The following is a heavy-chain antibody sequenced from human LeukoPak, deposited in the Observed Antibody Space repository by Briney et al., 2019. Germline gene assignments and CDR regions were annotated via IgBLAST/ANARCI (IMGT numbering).Heavy chain of an antibody. CDR3: AKDQGVVVAFYFDY. CDR2: ISGSGGRT. J-gene: IGHJ4*02. Sequence: GGSLRLSCSAPGFNFSSYAMGSVRQAPGKGLEWVSAISGSGGRTYYADSVKGRFPISRDNPKNTLYLQMNSLRGEDRAVYYCAKDQGVVVAFYFDYWGQGTLVTVCS. V-gene: IGHV3-23*01. D-gene: IGHD6-19*01. CDR1: GFNFSSYA.